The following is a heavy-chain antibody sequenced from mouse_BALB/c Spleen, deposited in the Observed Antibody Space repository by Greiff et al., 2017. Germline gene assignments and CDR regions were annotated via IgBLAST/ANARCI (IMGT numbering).Heavy chain of an antibody. CDR2: IDPENGDT. Sequence: EVQLQQSGAELVRSGASVKLSCTASGFNIKDYYMHWVKQRPEQGLEWIGWIDPENGDTEYAPKFQGKATMTADTSSNTAYLQLSSLTSEDTAVYYCNAWVYYGNYGPFAYWGQGTLVTVSA. V-gene: IGHV14-4*02. J-gene: IGHJ3*01. D-gene: IGHD2-1*01. CDR1: GFNIKDYY. CDR3: NAWVYYGNYGPFAY.